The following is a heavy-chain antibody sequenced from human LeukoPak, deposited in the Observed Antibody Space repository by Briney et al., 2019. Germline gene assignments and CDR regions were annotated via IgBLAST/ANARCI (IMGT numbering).Heavy chain of an antibody. V-gene: IGHV3-11*06. D-gene: IGHD6-19*01. CDR2: ISGSNTYT. Sequence: KPGGSLRLSCTASGFTFSDYYTSWIRQAPGKGLEWVSYISGSNTYTNYADSVKGRFTISRDNAKNSLYLQMNSLRAEDTAVYYCARGSSGWFNFDYWGQGTLVTVSS. J-gene: IGHJ4*02. CDR3: ARGSSGWFNFDY. CDR1: GFTFSDYY.